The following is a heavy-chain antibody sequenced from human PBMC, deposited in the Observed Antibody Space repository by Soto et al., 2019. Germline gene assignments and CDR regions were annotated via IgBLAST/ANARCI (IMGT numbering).Heavy chain of an antibody. CDR1: GGSFSGYY. D-gene: IGHD3-10*01. Sequence: SETLSLTCAVYGGSFSGYYWSWIRQPPGKGLEWIGEINHSGSTNYNPSLKSRVTISVDTSKNQFSLKLSSVTAADTAVYYCARSSLGYYYGSGSYALFDYWGQGTLVTVSS. CDR3: ARSSLGYYYGSGSYALFDY. CDR2: INHSGST. V-gene: IGHV4-34*01. J-gene: IGHJ4*02.